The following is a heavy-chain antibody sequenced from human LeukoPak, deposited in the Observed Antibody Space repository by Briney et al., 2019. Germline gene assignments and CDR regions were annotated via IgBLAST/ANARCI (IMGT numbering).Heavy chain of an antibody. D-gene: IGHD3-22*01. CDR3: ARAYHPRYYYDSSGYYYYFAY. CDR2: IYYSGST. Sequence: SETLSLTCTVSSGSISSSSYYWGWIRQPPGKGLEWIGSIYYSGSTYYNPSLKSGVTISVDTSKNQFSLKLSSVTAADTAVYYCARAYHPRYYYDSSGYYYYFAYWGQGTLVTVSS. CDR1: SGSISSSSYY. J-gene: IGHJ4*02. V-gene: IGHV4-39*01.